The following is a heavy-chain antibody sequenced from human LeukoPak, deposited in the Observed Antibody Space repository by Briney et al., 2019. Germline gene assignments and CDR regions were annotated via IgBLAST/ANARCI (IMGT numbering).Heavy chain of an antibody. Sequence: ASVKVSCKASGYTFTSYAMHWVRQAPGQRLEWMGWINAGNGNTKYSQKFQSRVTITRDTSASTAYMELSSLRSEDTAVYYCARASRDYGSPYYYGMDVWGQGTTVTVSS. V-gene: IGHV1-3*01. CDR3: ARASRDYGSPYYYGMDV. J-gene: IGHJ6*02. CDR2: INAGNGNT. CDR1: GYTFTSYA. D-gene: IGHD4-17*01.